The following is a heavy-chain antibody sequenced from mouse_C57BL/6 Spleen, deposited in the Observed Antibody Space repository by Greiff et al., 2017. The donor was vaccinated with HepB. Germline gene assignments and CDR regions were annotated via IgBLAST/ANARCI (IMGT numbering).Heavy chain of an antibody. CDR2: ISYDGSN. J-gene: IGHJ1*03. CDR3: ARGDLYYGSSYGYFDV. V-gene: IGHV3-6*01. D-gene: IGHD1-1*01. CDR1: GYSITSGYY. Sequence: DVQLVESGPGLVKPSQSLSLTCSVTGYSITSGYYWNWIRQFPGNKLEWMGYISYDGSNNYNPSLKNRISITRDTSKNQFFLKLNSVTTEDTATYYCARGDLYYGSSYGYFDVWGTGTTVTVSS.